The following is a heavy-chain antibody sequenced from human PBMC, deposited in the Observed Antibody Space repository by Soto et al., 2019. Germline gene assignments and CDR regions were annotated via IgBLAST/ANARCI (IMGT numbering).Heavy chain of an antibody. V-gene: IGHV3-21*01. J-gene: IGHJ3*02. CDR2: ISSSSSYI. D-gene: IGHD3-10*01. Sequence: GGSLRLCGAASVVGFISYKKNCVRQAPGKGREWVSSISSSSSYIYYADSVKGRFTISRDNAKNSLYLQMNSLRAEDTDVYYCEREYLKGVIVLLRAKNDAFDMWGQGTMVTVSS. CDR1: VVGFISYK. CDR3: EREYLKGVIVLLRAKNDAFDM.